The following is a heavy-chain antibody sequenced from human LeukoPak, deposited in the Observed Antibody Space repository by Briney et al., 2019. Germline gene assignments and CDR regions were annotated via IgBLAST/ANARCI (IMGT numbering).Heavy chain of an antibody. CDR1: GGSFSGYY. CDR2: INHSGST. CDR3: ARDRVAAPAAILGWFDP. Sequence: PSETLSLTCAVYGGSFSGYYWSWIRQPPGKGLEWIGEINHSGSTNYNPSLKSRVTISVDTSKNQFSLKLSSVTAADTAVYYCARDRVAAPAAILGWFDPWGQGTLVTVSS. D-gene: IGHD2-2*01. V-gene: IGHV4-34*01. J-gene: IGHJ5*02.